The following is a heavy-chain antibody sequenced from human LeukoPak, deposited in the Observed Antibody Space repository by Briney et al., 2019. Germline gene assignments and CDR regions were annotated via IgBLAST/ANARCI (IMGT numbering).Heavy chain of an antibody. V-gene: IGHV3-11*06. CDR1: GFTFNDYY. CDR2: ISSSSGYT. CDR3: ARGGSSRFDQ. D-gene: IGHD6-13*01. Sequence: GGSLRLSCAASGFTFNDYYMSWIRQAPGKGLEWISYISSSSGYTKYADSVKGRFTISRDNAKNSLDLQMSSLRADDTAVYYCARGGSSRFDQWGQGTLVTVSS. J-gene: IGHJ4*02.